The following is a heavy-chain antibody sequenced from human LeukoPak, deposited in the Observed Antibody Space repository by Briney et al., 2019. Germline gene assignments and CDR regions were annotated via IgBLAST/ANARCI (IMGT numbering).Heavy chain of an antibody. V-gene: IGHV3-7*01. J-gene: IGHJ5*02. CDR2: IKQDGSDK. CDR3: ARSCSGGTCNFPKFEP. D-gene: IGHD2-15*01. Sequence: GGSLRLSCAASGFTFSAYWMSWVRQAPGKGLEWVAHIKQDGSDKYYADSVRGRFTVSRGNAKNSLYLQTNSQRAEDTAVYYCARSCSGGTCNFPKFEPWGQGTLVTVSS. CDR1: GFTFSAYW.